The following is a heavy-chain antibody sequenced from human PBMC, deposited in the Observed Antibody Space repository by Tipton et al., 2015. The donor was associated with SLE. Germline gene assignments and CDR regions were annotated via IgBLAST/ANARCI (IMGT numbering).Heavy chain of an antibody. CDR1: GFTFNKFG. D-gene: IGHD3-10*01. CDR3: SAWFNY. Sequence: SLRLSCAASGFTFNKFGMSWVRQAPGKGLEWVSGISWDSGSVGYADSVQGRFIISRDNAKNTLYLQMNNLRVEDSGVYYCSAWFNYWGQGTLVTVSS. V-gene: IGHV3-20*04. J-gene: IGHJ4*02. CDR2: ISWDSGSV.